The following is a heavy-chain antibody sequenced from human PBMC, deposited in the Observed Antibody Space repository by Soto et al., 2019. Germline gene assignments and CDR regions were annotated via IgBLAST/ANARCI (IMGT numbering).Heavy chain of an antibody. J-gene: IGHJ4*02. V-gene: IGHV4-30-2*06. D-gene: IGHD1-1*01. CDR2: IGHLENT. CDR1: GGSITHGGFS. Sequence: QLRLQESGSGVVRTSETLSLTCTVSGGSITHGGFSWSWIRQSPGKGLEWIGYIGHLENTYFHPTFKSRLTMSIYRSKNQFSLNLSSVTAADRAVYYCARGGGNDPFDSWGQGVLVSVSS. CDR3: ARGGGNDPFDS.